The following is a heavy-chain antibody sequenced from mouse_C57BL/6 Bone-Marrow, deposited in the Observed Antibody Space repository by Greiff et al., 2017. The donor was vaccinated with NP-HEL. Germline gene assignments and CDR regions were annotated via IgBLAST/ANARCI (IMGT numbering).Heavy chain of an antibody. J-gene: IGHJ1*03. CDR1: GYAFSSYW. V-gene: IGHV1-80*01. CDR2: IYPGDGDT. D-gene: IGHD2-3*01. CDR3: ARRDGPTDYFDV. Sequence: QVQLQQSGAELVKPGASVKISCKASGYAFSSYWMNWVKQRPGKGLEWIGQIYPGDGDTNYNEKFKGKATLTADKSSSTAYMQLSSLTSEDSAVYFCARRDGPTDYFDVWGTGTTVTVSS.